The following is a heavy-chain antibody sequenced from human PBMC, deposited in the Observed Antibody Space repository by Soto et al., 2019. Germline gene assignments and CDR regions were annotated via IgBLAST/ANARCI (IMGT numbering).Heavy chain of an antibody. Sequence: QVQLVQSGAEVKKPGASVKVSCKASGYTFTSYGISWVRQAPGQGLEWMGWISAYNGNTNYAQKFQGRVTMTTDTSKSTAYMERRSLRAEDTAVYYCERPVRGNFDYWGQGPLVTVSS. D-gene: IGHD3-10*01. CDR1: GYTFTSYG. CDR3: ERPVRGNFDY. J-gene: IGHJ4*02. V-gene: IGHV1-18*01. CDR2: ISAYNGNT.